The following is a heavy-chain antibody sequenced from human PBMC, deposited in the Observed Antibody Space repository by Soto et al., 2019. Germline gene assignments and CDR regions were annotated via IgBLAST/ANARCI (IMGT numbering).Heavy chain of an antibody. CDR2: ISSSSSYI. CDR1: GFTFSTYS. CDR3: ARAAGFGEFDY. V-gene: IGHV3-21*01. Sequence: GGSLRLSCAASGFTFSTYSMNWVRQAPGKGLEWVSSISSSSSYIYYADSVKGRFTISRDNAKNSLYLQMNSLRAEDTAVYYCARAAGFGEFDYWGQGTLVTGSS. J-gene: IGHJ4*02. D-gene: IGHD3-10*01.